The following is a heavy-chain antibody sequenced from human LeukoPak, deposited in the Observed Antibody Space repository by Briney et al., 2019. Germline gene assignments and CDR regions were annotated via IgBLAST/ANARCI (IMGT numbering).Heavy chain of an antibody. D-gene: IGHD3-10*01. CDR2: INHSGSI. V-gene: IGHV4-34*01. CDR3: ARRMGRRFGERYYYYHYMDV. J-gene: IGHJ6*03. Sequence: SETLSLTCTVSGGSISSYYWSWIRQPAGKGLEWIGEINHSGSINYNSSLKSRVTISVDTSKNQFSLKLSSVTAADTAMYYCARRMGRRFGERYYYYHYMDVWGKGTTVTISS. CDR1: GGSISSYY.